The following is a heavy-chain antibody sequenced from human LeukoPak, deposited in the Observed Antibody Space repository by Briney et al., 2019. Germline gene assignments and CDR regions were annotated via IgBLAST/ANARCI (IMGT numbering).Heavy chain of an antibody. CDR3: ARAPYYYDSSGYKRFDY. D-gene: IGHD3-22*01. Sequence: SETLSLTCSVSGGSISSSSYYWGWIRQPPGKGLEWIGSIYYSGSTYYNPSLKSRVTISVDTSKNQSSLRLSSVTAADTAVYYCARAPYYYDSSGYKRFDYWGQGTLVTVSS. CDR2: IYYSGST. V-gene: IGHV4-39*07. J-gene: IGHJ4*02. CDR1: GGSISSSSYY.